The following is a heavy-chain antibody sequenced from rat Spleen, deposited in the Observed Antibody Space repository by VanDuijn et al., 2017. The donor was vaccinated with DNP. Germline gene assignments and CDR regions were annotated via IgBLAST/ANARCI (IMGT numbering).Heavy chain of an antibody. CDR2: ISFDGTDT. CDR1: GFTFSNYY. J-gene: IGHJ2*01. V-gene: IGHV5-7*01. Sequence: EVQLVESGGGLVQPGRSLKLSCAASGFTFSNYYMAWVRQVPKKGLEWVATISFDGTDTHYRDSVKGRFTASRDNAKSTLYLQMDSLRSEDTAMYYCARPDYWGQGVMVTVSS. CDR3: ARPDY.